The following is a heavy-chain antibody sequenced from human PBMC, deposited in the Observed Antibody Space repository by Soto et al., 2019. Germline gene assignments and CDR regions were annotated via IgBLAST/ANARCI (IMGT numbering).Heavy chain of an antibody. D-gene: IGHD3-10*01. V-gene: IGHV4-59*01. CDR2: IYYSGST. Sequence: SETLSLTCTFSGGSISTYYWSLIRQPPGKGLEWIGYIYYSGSTYYNLSLKSRVTMSVDTSRNQLLLQLNSVTAADTAVYYCARESAGSHKNNWFDPWGQGTLVTVSS. CDR1: GGSISTYY. J-gene: IGHJ5*02. CDR3: ARESAGSHKNNWFDP.